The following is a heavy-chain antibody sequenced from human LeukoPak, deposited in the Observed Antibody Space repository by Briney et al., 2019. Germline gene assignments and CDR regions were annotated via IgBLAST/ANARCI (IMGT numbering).Heavy chain of an antibody. Sequence: SETLSLTCTVSGVSISSSRYYWGWIRQPPGKGLEWIVSIYYSGSIYYNPSLKSRITISVDTSKNQFSLKLSSVTAADTAVYYCARHHRSGDHPPNWFDPWGQGTLVTVSS. D-gene: IGHD3-10*01. CDR2: IYYSGSI. V-gene: IGHV4-39*01. CDR1: GVSISSSRYY. J-gene: IGHJ5*02. CDR3: ARHHRSGDHPPNWFDP.